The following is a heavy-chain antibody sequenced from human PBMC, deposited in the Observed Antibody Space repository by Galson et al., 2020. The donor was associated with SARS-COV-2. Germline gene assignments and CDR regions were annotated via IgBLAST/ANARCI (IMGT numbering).Heavy chain of an antibody. Sequence: GESLKISCAASGFSFSRYYMTWVRQAPGKGLEWFSHISSLGTTIYYADSVKGRFTISRDNAKNSLYLRLNGLRDKDTAVYYCARGYSDYDSSFDNWGQGTQVTVSS. V-gene: IGHV3-48*02. CDR1: GFSFSRYY. J-gene: IGHJ4*02. CDR2: ISSLGTTI. D-gene: IGHD5-12*01. CDR3: ARGYSDYDSSFDN.